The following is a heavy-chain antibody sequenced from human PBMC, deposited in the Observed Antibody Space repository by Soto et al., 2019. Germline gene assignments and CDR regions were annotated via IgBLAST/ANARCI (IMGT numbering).Heavy chain of an antibody. CDR1: GGSISSSNW. CDR2: IYHSGST. V-gene: IGHV4-4*02. J-gene: IGHJ4*02. D-gene: IGHD3-10*01. Sequence: GTLSLTCAVSGGSISSSNWWSWVRQPPGKGLEWIGEIYHSGSTNYNPSLKSRFTISVDKSKNQFSLKLSSVTAADTAVYYCAREPSEEGVGDYWGQGTLVTVSS. CDR3: AREPSEEGVGDY.